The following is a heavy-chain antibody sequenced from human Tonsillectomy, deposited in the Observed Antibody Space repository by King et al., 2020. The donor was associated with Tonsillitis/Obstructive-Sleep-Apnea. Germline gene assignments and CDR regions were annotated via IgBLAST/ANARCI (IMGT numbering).Heavy chain of an antibody. V-gene: IGHV1-8*01. J-gene: IGHJ2*01. CDR3: ARGNRLIRYGRNWYFDL. Sequence: QLVQSGAEVKKPGASVKVSCKASGYTFTSYDINWVRQATGQGLEWMGWMNPNSGNTGYAQKFQGRVTMTRNTSISTAYMELSSLRSEDTAVYYCARGNRLIRYGRNWYFDLWGRGTLVTVSS. CDR2: MNPNSGNT. D-gene: IGHD3-16*01. CDR1: GYTFTSYD.